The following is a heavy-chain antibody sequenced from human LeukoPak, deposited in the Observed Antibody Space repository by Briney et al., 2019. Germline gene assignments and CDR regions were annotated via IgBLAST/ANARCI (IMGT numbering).Heavy chain of an antibody. CDR1: GYSFTNYG. CDR2: ISPYNGNT. J-gene: IGHJ4*02. D-gene: IGHD1-26*01. Sequence: ASVKVSCAASGYSFTNYGITWVRQAPGQGLEWMGWISPYNGNTNYAQNLQGRVTMPTDTSTSTAYMALRRLRSEDTAGYYCSSDQGGAGGFDYWLQATLATDPS. CDR3: SSDQGGAGGFDY. V-gene: IGHV1-18*01.